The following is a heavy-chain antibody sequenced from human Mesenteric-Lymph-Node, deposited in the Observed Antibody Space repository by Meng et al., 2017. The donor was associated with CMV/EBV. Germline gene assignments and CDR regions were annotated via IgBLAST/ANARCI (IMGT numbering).Heavy chain of an antibody. J-gene: IGHJ4*02. V-gene: IGHV3-7*01. CDR2: IKQDGSEK. CDR3: ARAGGYSSGWAL. CDR1: GGSISSGDYY. D-gene: IGHD6-19*01. Sequence: ETLSLTCTVSGGSISSGDYYWSWVRQAPGKGLEWVANIKQDGSEKNYVDSVKGRFTISRDNAKNSLYLQLNSLRVEDTAVYYCARAGGYSSGWALWGQGTLGT.